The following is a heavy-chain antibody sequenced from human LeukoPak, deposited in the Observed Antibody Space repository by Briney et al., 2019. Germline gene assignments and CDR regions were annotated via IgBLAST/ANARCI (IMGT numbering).Heavy chain of an antibody. CDR3: ARGGIVATLYYFDY. Sequence: GASVKVSCKASGGTFSSYAISWVRQAPGQGLDWMGRIIPILGIANYAQKFQGRVTITADKSTSTAYMELSSLRSEDTAVYYCARGGIVATLYYFDYWGQGTLVTVSS. CDR2: IIPILGIA. D-gene: IGHD5-12*01. CDR1: GGTFSSYA. V-gene: IGHV1-69*04. J-gene: IGHJ4*02.